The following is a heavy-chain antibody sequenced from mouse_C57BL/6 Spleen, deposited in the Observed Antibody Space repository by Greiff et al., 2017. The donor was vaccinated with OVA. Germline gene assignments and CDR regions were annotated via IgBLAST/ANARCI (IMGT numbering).Heavy chain of an antibody. V-gene: IGHV1-69*01. J-gene: IGHJ4*01. Sequence: VQLQQPGAELVMPGASVKLSCKASGYTFTSYWMHWVKQRPGQGLEWIGEIDPSDSYTNYNQKFKGKSTLTVDKSSSTAYMQLSSLTSEDSAVYYCARRSNYENYAMDYWGQGTSVTVSS. CDR3: ARRSNYENYAMDY. CDR1: GYTFTSYW. D-gene: IGHD2-5*01. CDR2: IDPSDSYT.